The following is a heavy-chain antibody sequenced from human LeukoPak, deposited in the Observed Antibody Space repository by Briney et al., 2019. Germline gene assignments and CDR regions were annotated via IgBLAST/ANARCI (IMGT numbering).Heavy chain of an antibody. V-gene: IGHV3-23*01. CDR1: GFTFSSYA. CDR3: AKNAVRGVIMSAFDI. Sequence: PGGSLRLSCPASGFTFSSYAMSWVRQAPGKGLEWVSAISGSGGSTYYADSVKGRSTISRDNSKNTLDLQMNSRRAEDTAVYYCAKNAVRGVIMSAFDIWGQGTIVTVSS. J-gene: IGHJ3*02. CDR2: ISGSGGST. D-gene: IGHD3-10*01.